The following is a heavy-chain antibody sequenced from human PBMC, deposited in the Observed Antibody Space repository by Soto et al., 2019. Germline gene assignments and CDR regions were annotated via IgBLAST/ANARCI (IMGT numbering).Heavy chain of an antibody. CDR3: ARSDPAYAYGLNV. CDR2: IYSGGGK. CDR1: GFTVTAHY. Sequence: GGSLRLSCAASGFTVTAHYVAWVRQAPGRGLEWVSLIYSGGGKYYADSVKGRFTISRDTSEKTFYLQMNSLRSEDTAVYYCARSDPAYAYGLNVWGQGTTVTVSS. J-gene: IGHJ6*02. D-gene: IGHD3-10*01. V-gene: IGHV3-53*01.